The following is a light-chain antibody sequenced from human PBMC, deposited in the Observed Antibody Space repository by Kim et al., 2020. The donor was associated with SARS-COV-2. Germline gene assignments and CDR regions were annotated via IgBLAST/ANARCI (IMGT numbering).Light chain of an antibody. CDR1: QSVSSSY. Sequence: YPGERATLYCRASQSVSSSYLAGYQQKPGQAPRLLIYGASSRATGVPDRFSGSGSGTDFTLTITRLEPEDFAVYYCQQYGNSPHTFGQGTKVDIK. CDR2: GAS. V-gene: IGKV3-20*01. CDR3: QQYGNSPHT. J-gene: IGKJ1*01.